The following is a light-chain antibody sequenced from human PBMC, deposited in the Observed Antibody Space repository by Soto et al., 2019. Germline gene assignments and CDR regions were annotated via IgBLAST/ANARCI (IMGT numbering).Light chain of an antibody. CDR1: VSVRTD. Sequence: EIVMTQSPDTLSLSPGQRATLSRSASVSVRTDLARYQQKPGQAPRLLIYGASTRAAGIPARFSGSGSGTDFTLTISSLQPDDFATYYCQQYSSYSWTFGQGTKVDIK. J-gene: IGKJ1*01. CDR2: GAS. V-gene: IGKV3D-15*01. CDR3: QQYSSYSWT.